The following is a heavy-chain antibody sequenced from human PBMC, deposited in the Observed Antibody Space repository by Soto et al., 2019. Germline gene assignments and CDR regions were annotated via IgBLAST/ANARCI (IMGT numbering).Heavy chain of an antibody. CDR3: ARASTTVTTDS. Sequence: PSETLSLTCAVYGGSFSGYYWSWIRQPPGKGLEWIGEINHSGSTNYNPSLKSRVTISVDTSKNQFSLKLSSVTAADTAVYYCARASTTVTTDSWGQGTLVTVSS. CDR1: GGSFSGYY. V-gene: IGHV4-34*01. D-gene: IGHD4-17*01. CDR2: INHSGST. J-gene: IGHJ4*02.